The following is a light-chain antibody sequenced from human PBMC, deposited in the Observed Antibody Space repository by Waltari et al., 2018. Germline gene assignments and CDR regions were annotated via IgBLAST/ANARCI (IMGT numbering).Light chain of an antibody. CDR1: SSNIGAGYD. CDR3: QSYDSSLSGSVV. J-gene: IGLJ2*01. Sequence: QSVLTQPPSVSGAPGQRVTISCTGSSSNIGAGYDVHWYQQLPGTAPKLLIYGTSDRPSGVPDGFSGSKSGTSASLAITGLQAEDEADYYCQSYDSSLSGSVVFGGGTKLTVL. V-gene: IGLV1-40*01. CDR2: GTS.